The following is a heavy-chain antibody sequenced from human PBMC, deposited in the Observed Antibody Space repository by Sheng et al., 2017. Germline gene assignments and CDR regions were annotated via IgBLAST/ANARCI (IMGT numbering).Heavy chain of an antibody. J-gene: IGHJ5*02. CDR2: INPNSGGT. V-gene: IGHV1-2*06. CDR1: GYTFTGYY. CDR3: ARDNRSMKFRYNWFDP. D-gene: IGHD2-8*01. Sequence: QVQLVQSGAEMKKPGASVKVSCKASGYTFTGYYMHWVRQAPGQGLEWMGRINPNSGGTNYAQKFQGRVTMTRDTSISTAYMELSRLRSDDTAVYYCARDNRSMKFRYNWFDPWAREPWSPSPQ.